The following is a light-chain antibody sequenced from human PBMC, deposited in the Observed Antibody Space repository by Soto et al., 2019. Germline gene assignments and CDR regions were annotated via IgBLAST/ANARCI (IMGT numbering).Light chain of an antibody. V-gene: IGKV3-11*01. CDR1: ENINNY. J-gene: IGKJ4*01. CDR3: QQRSKWPLT. CDR2: DAF. Sequence: GLSQSPATLSLTPGERATLSWRASENINNYLAWYQQKPGQAPRLLIYDAFNRATGIPARFSGSGSGTDFTLTISSLEPEDFAVYYCQQRSKWPLTFGGGTKVDNK.